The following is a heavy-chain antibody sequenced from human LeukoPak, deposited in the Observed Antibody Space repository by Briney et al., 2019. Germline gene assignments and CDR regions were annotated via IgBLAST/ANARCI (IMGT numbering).Heavy chain of an antibody. Sequence: PGGSLRLSCAASGFSVGNYWMHWVRQAPGKGLVWVSRSEGDDTTTTYADSVKGRFTVSRDNAKNTVYLQMSSLRVEDTAVYYCAKLDWFDPWGQGTLVTVSP. CDR3: AKLDWFDP. D-gene: IGHD3-3*02. J-gene: IGHJ5*02. CDR1: GFSVGNYW. V-gene: IGHV3-74*03. CDR2: SEGDDTTT.